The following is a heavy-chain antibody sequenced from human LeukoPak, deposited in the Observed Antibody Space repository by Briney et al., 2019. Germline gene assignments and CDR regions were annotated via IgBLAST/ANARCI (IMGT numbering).Heavy chain of an antibody. J-gene: IGHJ4*02. D-gene: IGHD4-17*01. V-gene: IGHV1-2*02. CDR1: GYTFTGYY. Sequence: ASVKVSCKASGYTFTGYYMHWVRQAPGQGLEWMGWINPNSGGTNYAQKFQGRVTMTRDTSISTAYMELSRLRSDDTAVYYCAKIGSTVTTALGYWGQGTLVTVSS. CDR3: AKIGSTVTTALGY. CDR2: INPNSGGT.